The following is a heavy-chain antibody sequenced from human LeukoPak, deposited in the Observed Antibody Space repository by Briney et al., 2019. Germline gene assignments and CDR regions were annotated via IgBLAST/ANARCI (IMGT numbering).Heavy chain of an antibody. D-gene: IGHD6-19*01. Sequence: SETLSLTCTVSGGSISSYYWSWIRQPPGKGLEWIGYIYYSGSTNYNPSLKSRVTISVDTSKNQFSLELSSVTAADTAVYYCARVGSSGWSRGGDYWYFDLWGRGTLVTVSS. CDR1: GGSISSYY. J-gene: IGHJ2*01. CDR2: IYYSGST. V-gene: IGHV4-59*01. CDR3: ARVGSSGWSRGGDYWYFDL.